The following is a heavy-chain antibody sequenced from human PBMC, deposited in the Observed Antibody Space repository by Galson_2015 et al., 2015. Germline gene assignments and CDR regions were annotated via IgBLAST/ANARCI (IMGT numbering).Heavy chain of an antibody. CDR2: ISAYNGNT. D-gene: IGHD3-16*02. CDR3: ARVAAHRGGISFYYYMDV. J-gene: IGHJ6*03. CDR1: GYTFTSYG. Sequence: SVKVSCKASGYTFTSYGISWVRQAPGQGLEWMGWISAYNGNTNYAQKLQGRVTMTTDTSTSTAYMELRSLRSDDTAVYYCARVAAHRGGISFYYYMDVWGEGTTVTVSS. V-gene: IGHV1-18*01.